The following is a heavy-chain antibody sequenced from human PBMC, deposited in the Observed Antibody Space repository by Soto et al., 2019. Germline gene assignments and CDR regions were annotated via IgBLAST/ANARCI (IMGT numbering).Heavy chain of an antibody. CDR1: GGSISSSSYY. V-gene: IGHV4-39*01. J-gene: IGHJ6*03. CDR2: IYYSGST. Sequence: PSETLSLTCTVSGGSISSSSYYGGWIRQPPGKGLEWIGSIYYSGSTYYNPSLKSRVTISVDTSKNQFSLKLSSVTAADTAVYYCARRGSYCTNGVCYNHYYMDVWGKGTTVTVSS. CDR3: ARRGSYCTNGVCYNHYYMDV. D-gene: IGHD2-8*01.